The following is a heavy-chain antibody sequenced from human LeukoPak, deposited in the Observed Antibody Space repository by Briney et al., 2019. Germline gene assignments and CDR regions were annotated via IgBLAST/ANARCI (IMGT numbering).Heavy chain of an antibody. Sequence: GGSLRLSCAASGFTFSSYAMHWVRQAPGKGLEWVAVISYDGSNKYYADSVKGRFTISRDNSKNTLYLQMNSLRAEDTAVYYCARDDQHDYGDYGLSFSYWGQGTLVTVSS. J-gene: IGHJ4*02. CDR1: GFTFSSYA. CDR2: ISYDGSNK. V-gene: IGHV3-30-3*01. D-gene: IGHD4-17*01. CDR3: ARDDQHDYGDYGLSFSY.